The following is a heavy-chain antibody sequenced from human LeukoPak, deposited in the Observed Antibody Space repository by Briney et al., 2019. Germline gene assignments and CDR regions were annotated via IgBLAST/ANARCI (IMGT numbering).Heavy chain of an antibody. Sequence: SETLSPTCTVSGGSISSYYWSWIRQPAGKGLEWIGRIYTSGSTNYNPSLKSRVTMSVDTSKNQFSLKLSSVTAADTAVYYCARGRYPTISFDYWGQGTLVTVSS. CDR2: IYTSGST. V-gene: IGHV4-4*07. CDR3: ARGRYPTISFDY. CDR1: GGSISSYY. D-gene: IGHD3-9*01. J-gene: IGHJ4*02.